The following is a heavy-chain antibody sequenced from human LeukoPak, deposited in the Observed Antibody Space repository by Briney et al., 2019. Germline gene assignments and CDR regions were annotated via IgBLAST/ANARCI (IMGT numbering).Heavy chain of an antibody. CDR1: GFVFTIYT. V-gene: IGHV3-64D*06. Sequence: GGSLRLSCSPSGFVFTIYTMFWLRQAPGKGREYVSTISGSGNGFSIYYADSVKGRFTISRDDSKSILYLQMNGLRSEDTAVYYCVKDFGRIRGTPDSWGQGTLVTVSS. D-gene: IGHD1-26*01. J-gene: IGHJ4*02. CDR2: ISGSGNGFSI. CDR3: VKDFGRIRGTPDS.